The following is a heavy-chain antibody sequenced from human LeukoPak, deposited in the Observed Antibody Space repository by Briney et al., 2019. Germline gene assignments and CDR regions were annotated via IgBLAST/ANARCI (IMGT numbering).Heavy chain of an antibody. CDR2: IIPIFGTP. V-gene: IGHV1-69*05. J-gene: IGHJ4*02. CDR1: GGTFRSCA. D-gene: IGHD3-3*01. CDR3: ARDAGWDDFWSGYYPD. Sequence: SVKVSCKASGGTFRSCAINWVRQAPGQGLEWMGGIIPIFGTPSYAQKFQDRVTITTDESTNTAYVEVRSLRSEDTAVYYCARDAGWDDFWSGYYPDWGQGTLVTVFS.